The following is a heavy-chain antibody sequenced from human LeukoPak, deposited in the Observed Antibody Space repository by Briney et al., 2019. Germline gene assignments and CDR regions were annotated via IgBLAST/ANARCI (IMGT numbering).Heavy chain of an antibody. V-gene: IGHV1-2*02. Sequence: GGSVKVSCKASGYRFTAYYIQWVRQAPGQGPEWLGWINSNSSVAKYAQKFQGRVTMTRDTSISTAYMEVSSLTSDDTAVYYCAKSRFSVSDSRLVFGDWGQGTLVTVSS. J-gene: IGHJ4*02. D-gene: IGHD1-26*01. CDR1: GYRFTAYY. CDR2: INSNSSVA. CDR3: AKSRFSVSDSRLVFGD.